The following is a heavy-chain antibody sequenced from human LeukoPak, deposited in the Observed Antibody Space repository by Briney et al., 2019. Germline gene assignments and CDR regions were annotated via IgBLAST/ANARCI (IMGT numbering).Heavy chain of an antibody. CDR3: ARHPAGYSGPYGMDV. CDR2: IYYSGST. J-gene: IGHJ6*02. V-gene: IGHV4-39*01. CDR1: GGSISSSSYY. Sequence: SETLSLTCTGSGGSISSSSYYWGWIRQPPGKGLEWIGSIYYSGSTYYNPSLKSRVTISIDTSKNQFSLKLSSVTAADTAVYYCARHPAGYSGPYGMDVWGQGTTVTVSS. D-gene: IGHD5-12*01.